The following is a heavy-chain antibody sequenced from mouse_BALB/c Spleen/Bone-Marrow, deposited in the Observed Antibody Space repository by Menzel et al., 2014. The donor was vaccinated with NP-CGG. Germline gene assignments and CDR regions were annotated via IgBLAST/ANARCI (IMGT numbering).Heavy chain of an antibody. CDR1: GFSIKDTY. D-gene: IGHD1-1*01. Sequence: EVQLQQSGAELVKPGASVKLSCTASGFSIKDTYMHWVKQRPEQGLEWIGRIDTANGNTKYDPKFQGKATITADTSSNTAYLQLSSLTSEDTAVYYCAVYYYGISSFAYWGQGTLVTVSA. CDR3: AVYYYGISSFAY. J-gene: IGHJ3*01. CDR2: IDTANGNT. V-gene: IGHV14-3*02.